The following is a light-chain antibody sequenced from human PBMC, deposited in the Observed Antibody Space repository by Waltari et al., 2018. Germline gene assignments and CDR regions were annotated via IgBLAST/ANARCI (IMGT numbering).Light chain of an antibody. CDR1: QSISSW. CDR3: QQYNSYPWT. J-gene: IGKJ1*01. CDR2: KAS. Sequence: DHQMTPSPITLSASGRNRIIITWRASQSISSWLAWYQQKPGKVPKLLIYKASSLESGVPSRFSGSGSGTEFTLTISSLQPDDFAIYYCQQYNSYPWTFGQGTKVEVK. V-gene: IGKV1-5*03.